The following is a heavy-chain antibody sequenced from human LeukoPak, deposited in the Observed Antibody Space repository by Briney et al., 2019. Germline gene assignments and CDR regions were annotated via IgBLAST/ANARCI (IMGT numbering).Heavy chain of an antibody. CDR3: AKDLVAAAGFLGWFDP. CDR2: ISGSGGST. V-gene: IGHV3-23*01. J-gene: IGHJ5*02. Sequence: GGSLRLSCAASGFTFSSYAMSWVRKAPGKGLEWVSAISGSGGSTYYADSVKGRFTISRDNSKNTLYLQMNSLRAEDTAVYYCAKDLVAAAGFLGWFDPWGQGTLVTVSS. D-gene: IGHD6-13*01. CDR1: GFTFSSYA.